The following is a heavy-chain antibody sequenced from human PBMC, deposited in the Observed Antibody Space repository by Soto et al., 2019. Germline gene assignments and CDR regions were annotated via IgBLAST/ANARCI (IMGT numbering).Heavy chain of an antibody. CDR1: GFTFSSYG. Sequence: VQLVESGGGVVQPGRSLRLSCAASGFTFSSYGMHWVRQAPGKGLEWVADIWYDGSKKYYADSVKGRFTISRDNSKNTLYLQMNRLRADATAVYYCARDGAEAGDDCMDVWGHGTTVIVAS. CDR2: IWYDGSKK. V-gene: IGHV3-33*01. D-gene: IGHD6-13*01. CDR3: ARDGAEAGDDCMDV. J-gene: IGHJ6*02.